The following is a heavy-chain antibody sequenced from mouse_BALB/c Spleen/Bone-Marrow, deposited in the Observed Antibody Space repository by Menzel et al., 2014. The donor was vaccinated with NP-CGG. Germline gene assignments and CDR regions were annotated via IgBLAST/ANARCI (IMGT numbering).Heavy chain of an antibody. CDR1: GFTFSGFG. D-gene: IGHD4-1*01. CDR3: TRGGNWEDFDY. CDR2: ISSGSSTI. Sequence: EVMLVESGGGLVQPGGSRKLSCAASGFTFSGFGMHWVRPAPEKGLEWVAYISSGSSTIFYADTVKGRFTISRDNPKNTLFLQMTSLRSEDTAMYYCTRGGNWEDFDYWGQGTTLTVSS. J-gene: IGHJ2*01. V-gene: IGHV5-17*02.